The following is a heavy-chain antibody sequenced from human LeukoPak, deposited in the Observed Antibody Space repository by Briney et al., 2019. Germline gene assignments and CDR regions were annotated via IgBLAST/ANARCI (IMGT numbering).Heavy chain of an antibody. V-gene: IGHV3-48*01. CDR3: AKEAIMYSSGWDLDY. CDR1: GFTFSSYS. J-gene: IGHJ4*02. D-gene: IGHD6-19*01. Sequence: PGGSLRLSCAASGFTFSSYSMNWVRQAPGKGLEWVSYISSSSSTIYYADSVKGRFTISRDNGKNSLYLQMNSLRAEDTAVYYCAKEAIMYSSGWDLDYWGQGTLVTVSS. CDR2: ISSSSSTI.